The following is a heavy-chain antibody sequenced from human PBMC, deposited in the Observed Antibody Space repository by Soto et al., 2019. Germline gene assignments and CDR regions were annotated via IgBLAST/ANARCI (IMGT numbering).Heavy chain of an antibody. CDR2: IMPFFGTA. V-gene: IGHV1-69*01. Sequence: QVQLVQSGAEVKKPGSSVTVSCKASGDTFNNYTFNWVRQASGQGLEWMGGIMPFFGTANYAQKFQDRLTISADELTRTAYMELRSLRSEDTAVHFCARGVAVAGTTPLRFDLWGQGTLVTVS. CDR3: ARGVAVAGTTPLRFDL. J-gene: IGHJ5*02. CDR1: GDTFNNYT. D-gene: IGHD6-19*01.